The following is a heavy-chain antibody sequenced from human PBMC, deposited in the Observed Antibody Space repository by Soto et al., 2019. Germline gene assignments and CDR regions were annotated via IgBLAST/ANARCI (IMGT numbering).Heavy chain of an antibody. Sequence: GGSLRLSCAASGFTFSSYAMHWVRQAPGKGLEWVAVISYDGSNKYYADSVKGRFTISRDNSKNTLYLQMNSLRAEDTAVYYCARDGGVRYSSDWYVGWFDPWGQGTLVTVSS. D-gene: IGHD6-19*01. CDR3: ARDGGVRYSSDWYVGWFDP. J-gene: IGHJ5*02. CDR2: ISYDGSNK. V-gene: IGHV3-30-3*01. CDR1: GFTFSSYA.